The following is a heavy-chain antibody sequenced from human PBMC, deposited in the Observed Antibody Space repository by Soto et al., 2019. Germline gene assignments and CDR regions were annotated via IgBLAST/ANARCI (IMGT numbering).Heavy chain of an antibody. CDR3: AKSFSSNWYDYFDY. Sequence: QAGGSLRLSCAASGFTFSSYAMHWVRQAPGKGLEWVSAISGSGGSTYYADSVKGRFTISRDKSKNTLYLQMNSLRAEDTALYYCAKSFSSNWYDYFDYWGQGSLVTVSS. V-gene: IGHV3-23*01. CDR1: GFTFSSYA. D-gene: IGHD6-13*01. J-gene: IGHJ4*02. CDR2: ISGSGGST.